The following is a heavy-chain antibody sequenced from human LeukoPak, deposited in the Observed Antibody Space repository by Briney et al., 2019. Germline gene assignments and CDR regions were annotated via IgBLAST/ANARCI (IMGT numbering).Heavy chain of an antibody. J-gene: IGHJ6*03. Sequence: PGGSLRLSCAASGFTFSSYSMNWVRQAPGKGLEWVSSISSSSSYIYYADSVKGRFTISRDNAKNSLYLQMNSLRAEDTAVYYCARDSGGSYLYYYYYMDVWGKGTTVTISS. V-gene: IGHV3-21*01. D-gene: IGHD2-15*01. CDR1: GFTFSSYS. CDR2: ISSSSSYI. CDR3: ARDSGGSYLYYYYYMDV.